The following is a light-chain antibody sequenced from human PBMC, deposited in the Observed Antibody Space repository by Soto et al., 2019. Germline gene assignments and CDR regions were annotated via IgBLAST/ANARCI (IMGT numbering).Light chain of an antibody. CDR3: QQYNNCPYT. Sequence: EIVMKQSPATLSVSPGERATLSCRASQSVSSNLAWYQQKPGQAPRLLIYGASTRATGIPARFSGSGSGTECTLTIRSLQSEDFAVYYCQQYNNCPYTFGQGTKREIK. J-gene: IGKJ2*01. V-gene: IGKV3-15*01. CDR2: GAS. CDR1: QSVSSN.